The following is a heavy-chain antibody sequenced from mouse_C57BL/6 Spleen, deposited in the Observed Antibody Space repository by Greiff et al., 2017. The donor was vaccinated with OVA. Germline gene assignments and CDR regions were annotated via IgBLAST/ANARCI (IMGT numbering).Heavy chain of an antibody. CDR2: ISDGGSYT. V-gene: IGHV5-4*01. Sequence: EVQVVESGGGLVKPGGSLKLSCAASGFTFSSYAMSWVRQTPEKRLEWVATISDGGSYTYYPDNVKGRFTISRDNAKNNLYLQMSHLKSEDTAMYYCAREDSTGAMDYWGQGTSVTVSS. CDR3: AREDSTGAMDY. CDR1: GFTFSSYA. J-gene: IGHJ4*01.